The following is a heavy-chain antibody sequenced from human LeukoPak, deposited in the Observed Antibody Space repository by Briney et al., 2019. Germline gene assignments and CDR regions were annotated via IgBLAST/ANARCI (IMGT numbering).Heavy chain of an antibody. Sequence: PGGSLRLSCAASGIIFSSLWMSWFRQAPGKGLERVADIKQDGSDEHYVASVKGRFTISRDSTSLYLQMNSLRAEDTAVYYCAGGQGWHFDLWGRGTLITVSS. D-gene: IGHD2-15*01. J-gene: IGHJ2*01. CDR2: IKQDGSDE. CDR3: AGGQGWHFDL. CDR1: GIIFSSLW. V-gene: IGHV3-7*01.